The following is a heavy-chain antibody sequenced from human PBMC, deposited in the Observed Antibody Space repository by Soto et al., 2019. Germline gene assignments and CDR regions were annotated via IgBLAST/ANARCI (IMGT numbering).Heavy chain of an antibody. CDR3: AKENYYGSGSAYGMDV. D-gene: IGHD3-10*01. Sequence: GGSLRLSCAASGFTFSSYGMHWVRQAPGKGLEWVAVISYDGSNKYYADSVKGRFTISRDNSKNTLYLQMNSLRAEDTAVYYCAKENYYGSGSAYGMDVWGQGTTVTVSS. J-gene: IGHJ6*02. V-gene: IGHV3-30*18. CDR1: GFTFSSYG. CDR2: ISYDGSNK.